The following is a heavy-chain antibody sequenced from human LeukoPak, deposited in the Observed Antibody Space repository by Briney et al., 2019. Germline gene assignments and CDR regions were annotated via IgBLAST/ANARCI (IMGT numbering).Heavy chain of an antibody. J-gene: IGHJ4*02. V-gene: IGHV1-2*02. Sequence: ASVKVSCKASGYTFTSYDINWVRQAPGQGLEWMGWINPNSGGTNYAQKFQGRVTMTRDTSISTAYMELSRLRSDDTAVYYCARGALECSSTSRYRLESRSEDYWGQGTLVTVSS. CDR3: ARGALECSSTSRYRLESRSEDY. CDR1: GYTFTSYD. D-gene: IGHD2-2*01. CDR2: INPNSGGT.